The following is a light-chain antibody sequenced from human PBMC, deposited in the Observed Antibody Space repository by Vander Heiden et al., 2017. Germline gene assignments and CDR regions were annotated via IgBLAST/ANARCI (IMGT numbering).Light chain of an antibody. V-gene: IGKV1-39*01. CDR3: RQSYSTPRT. J-gene: IGKJ2*01. Sequence: DIQMTSSSSSLSASVVDRVTITCRASQSISSYLYWYQQKPGRAPKLLIYAASSLQGGVPSRFSGSGSGTDFTLTISSLQPDDFAAYYCRQSYSTPRTFGQGTKLEIK. CDR2: AAS. CDR1: QSISSY.